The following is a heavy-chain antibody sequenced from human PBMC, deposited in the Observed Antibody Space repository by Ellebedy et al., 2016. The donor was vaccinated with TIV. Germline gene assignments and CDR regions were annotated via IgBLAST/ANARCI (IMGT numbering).Heavy chain of an antibody. CDR1: GFTFSSYG. J-gene: IGHJ6*02. V-gene: IGHV3-33*01. D-gene: IGHD4-11*01. CDR3: SRGRQSKSWRVYYYGMDV. Sequence: PGGSLRLSCAASGFTFSSYGMHWVRQAPGKGLEWVAVIWYDGSNKYYADSVKGRFTISRDNSKNTLYLQMNSLRAEDTAVYYCSRGRQSKSWRVYYYGMDVWGQGTTVTVSS. CDR2: IWYDGSNK.